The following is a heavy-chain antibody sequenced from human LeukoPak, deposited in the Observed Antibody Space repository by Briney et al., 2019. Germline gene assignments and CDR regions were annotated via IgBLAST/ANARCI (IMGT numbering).Heavy chain of an antibody. D-gene: IGHD1-26*01. CDR3: ARWEDYYYYMDV. CDR1: GYTFTSYY. Sequence: ASVKVSCKASGYTFTSYYMHWVRQAPGQGLEWMGWINPNSGGTNYAQKFQGRVTMTRDTSISTAYMELSRLRSDDTAVYYCARWEDYYYYMDVWGKGTTVTVSS. J-gene: IGHJ6*03. CDR2: INPNSGGT. V-gene: IGHV1-2*02.